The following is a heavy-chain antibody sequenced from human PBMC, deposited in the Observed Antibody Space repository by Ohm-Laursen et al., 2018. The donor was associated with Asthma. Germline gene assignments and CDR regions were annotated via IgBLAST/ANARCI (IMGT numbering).Heavy chain of an antibody. J-gene: IGHJ6*02. CDR1: GGSISSGGYY. D-gene: IGHD3-9*01. CDR2: IYYSGST. Sequence: SQTLSLTCIVSGGSISSGGYYWSWIRQHPGKGLEWIGYIYYSGSTYYNPSLKSRVTISVDTSKNQFSLKLSSVTAADTAVYYCAREAVDILTGAHYYYGMDVWGQGTTVTVSS. CDR3: AREAVDILTGAHYYYGMDV. V-gene: IGHV4-31*03.